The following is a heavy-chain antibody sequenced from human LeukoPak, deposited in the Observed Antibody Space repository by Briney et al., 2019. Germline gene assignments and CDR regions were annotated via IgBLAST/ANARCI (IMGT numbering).Heavy chain of an antibody. CDR3: ARDFYGHGFDI. J-gene: IGHJ3*02. Sequence: PGGSLRLSCAASGFTFINYSMNWVRQAPGKGLEWVSYISSSSSTIYYADSVKGRFTISRDNAKNSLYLQMNSLRAEDTAVYYCARDFYGHGFDIWGQGTMVTVSS. D-gene: IGHD2/OR15-2a*01. CDR2: ISSSSSTI. CDR1: GFTFINYS. V-gene: IGHV3-48*04.